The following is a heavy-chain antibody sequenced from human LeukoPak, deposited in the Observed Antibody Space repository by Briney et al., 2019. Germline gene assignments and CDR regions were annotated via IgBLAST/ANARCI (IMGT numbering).Heavy chain of an antibody. CDR1: GFTFSSYA. CDR3: AKCQSGSCYATSDY. D-gene: IGHD1-26*01. CDR2: ISGSGETT. J-gene: IGHJ4*02. Sequence: GGSLRLSCAASGFTFSSYAMSWVRQAPGKGLEWVSVISGSGETTYYADSVKDRFTISRDSSKNTLYLQMNSLRADDTAVYYCAKCQSGSCYATSDYWGQGTLVTVSS. V-gene: IGHV3-23*01.